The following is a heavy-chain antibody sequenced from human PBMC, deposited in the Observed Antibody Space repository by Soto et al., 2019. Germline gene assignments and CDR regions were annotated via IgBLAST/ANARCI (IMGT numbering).Heavy chain of an antibody. D-gene: IGHD3-9*01. Sequence: PSETLSLTCTVSGGSISSSSFHWGWIRQPPGKGLEWIGSIYYSGSTYYSPSLKSRVTISVDTSKNQFSLKLSSVTAADTAVYYCARLSAITYYDILTGYSPRYFDYWGQGTLVTVSS. V-gene: IGHV4-39*01. CDR3: ARLSAITYYDILTGYSPRYFDY. CDR2: IYYSGST. CDR1: GGSISSSSFH. J-gene: IGHJ4*02.